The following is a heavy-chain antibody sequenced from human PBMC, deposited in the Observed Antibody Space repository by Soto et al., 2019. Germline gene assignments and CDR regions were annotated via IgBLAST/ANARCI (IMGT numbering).Heavy chain of an antibody. CDR3: RGFGVVEKEAGYYYYYMDV. CDR1: GFTFSSYS. Sequence: PGGSLRLSCAASGFTFSSYSMNWVRQAPGKGLEWVSSISSSSSYIYYADSVKGRFTISRDNAKNSLYLQMNSLRAEDTAVYYCRGFGVVEKEAGYYYYYMDVWGKGTTVTVSS. V-gene: IGHV3-21*01. D-gene: IGHD3-3*01. J-gene: IGHJ6*03. CDR2: ISSSSSYI.